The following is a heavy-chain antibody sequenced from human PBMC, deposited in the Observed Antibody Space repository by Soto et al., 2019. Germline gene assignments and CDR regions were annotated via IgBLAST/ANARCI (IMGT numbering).Heavy chain of an antibody. CDR3: ARSLRQREGLYDS. V-gene: IGHV4-30-2*01. CDR1: GGSISSGGYS. Sequence: QLQLQESGSGLVKPSQTLSLTCAVSGGSISSGGYSWSWIRQPPGKGLEWIGYIYHSGRTYYSPALKSRVTISVDRSKNQFSLKLSSATAADTAVYYCARSLRQREGLYDSWGQGTLVTVSS. J-gene: IGHJ4*02. CDR2: IYHSGRT. D-gene: IGHD6-25*01.